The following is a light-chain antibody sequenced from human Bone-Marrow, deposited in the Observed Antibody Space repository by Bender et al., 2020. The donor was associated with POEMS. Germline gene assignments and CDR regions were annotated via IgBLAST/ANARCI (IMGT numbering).Light chain of an antibody. J-gene: IGLJ2*01. CDR2: DVT. CDR3: SSYTSISTLV. CDR1: TSDVGGYNY. Sequence: QSALTQPASVSGSPGQSIAISCTGTTSDVGGYNYVSWYQQHPGKAPKVIIYDVTNRPSGVSSRFSVSKSGNTASLTISGLQAEDEADYYCSSYTSISTLVFGGGTKLTVL. V-gene: IGLV2-14*01.